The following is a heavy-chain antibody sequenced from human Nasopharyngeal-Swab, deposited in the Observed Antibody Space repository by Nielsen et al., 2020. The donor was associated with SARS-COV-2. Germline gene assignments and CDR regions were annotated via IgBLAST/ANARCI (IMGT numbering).Heavy chain of an antibody. J-gene: IGHJ4*02. CDR2: IYYRGST. D-gene: IGHD3-3*01. Sequence: ESLKISCTVSGGSISSYYWSWIRQPPGKGLEWLGYIYYRGSTNYNPPLQSRVTISVDTSKNQFSLKLSSVTAADTAVYYCARILTIFGVVASYYFDYWGQGTLVTVSS. CDR1: GGSISSYY. V-gene: IGHV4-59*01. CDR3: ARILTIFGVVASYYFDY.